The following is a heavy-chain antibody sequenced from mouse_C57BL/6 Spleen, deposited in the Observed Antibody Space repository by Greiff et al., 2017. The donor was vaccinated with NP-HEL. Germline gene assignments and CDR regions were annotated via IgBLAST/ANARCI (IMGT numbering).Heavy chain of an antibody. V-gene: IGHV5-12*01. J-gene: IGHJ2*01. Sequence: VQGVESGGGLVQPGGSLKLSCAASGFTFSDYYLYWVRQTPEKGLEWVAYISNGGGSTYYPDTVKGRFTISRDHAKNTLYLQMSRLKSEDTAMYYCARQGGWLDYWGQGTTLTVSS. CDR2: ISNGGGST. CDR3: ARQGGWLDY. D-gene: IGHD2-3*01. CDR1: GFTFSDYY.